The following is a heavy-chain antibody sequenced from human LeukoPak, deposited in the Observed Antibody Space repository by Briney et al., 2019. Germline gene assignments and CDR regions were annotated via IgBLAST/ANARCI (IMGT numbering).Heavy chain of an antibody. V-gene: IGHV3-7*01. J-gene: IGHJ4*02. CDR1: GFTLSSYW. CDR2: IKRDGSEK. Sequence: GGSLRLSCAASGFTLSSYWMSWVRQAPGKGLEGVANIKRDGSEKYYVDSVKGRFTISRDNAKNSLYLQMNSLRAEDTAVFYCAREMSGGSCFDYWGQGTLVTVSS. CDR3: AREMSGGSCFDY. D-gene: IGHD2-15*01.